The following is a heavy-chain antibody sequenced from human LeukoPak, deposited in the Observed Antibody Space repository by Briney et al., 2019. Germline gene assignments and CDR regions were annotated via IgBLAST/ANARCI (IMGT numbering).Heavy chain of an antibody. CDR2: IYYSGST. D-gene: IGHD5-18*01. J-gene: IGHJ6*02. V-gene: IGHV4-59*01. CDR3: ARVRPWIQDGMDV. CDR1: GGSIRSYY. Sequence: PETLSLTCTVSGGSIRSYYWSWIRQPPGHGLEWIGYIYYSGSTNYNPSLKSRVTISVDTSKNQFSLKLSSVTAADTAVYYCARVRPWIQDGMDVWGQGTTVTVSS.